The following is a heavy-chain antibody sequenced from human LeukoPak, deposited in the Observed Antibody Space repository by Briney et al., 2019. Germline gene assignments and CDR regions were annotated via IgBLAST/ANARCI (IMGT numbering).Heavy chain of an antibody. Sequence: ASVKVSCKASGYTFTGYYMHWVRQAPGQGLEWMGWINPNSGGTNYAQKFQGRVTMTRDTSISTAYMELSRLRSDDTAVYYCARARRYYVSSGYYYVWALGYWGQGTLVTVSS. V-gene: IGHV1-2*02. CDR1: GYTFTGYY. CDR3: ARARRYYVSSGYYYVWALGY. CDR2: INPNSGGT. D-gene: IGHD3-22*01. J-gene: IGHJ4*02.